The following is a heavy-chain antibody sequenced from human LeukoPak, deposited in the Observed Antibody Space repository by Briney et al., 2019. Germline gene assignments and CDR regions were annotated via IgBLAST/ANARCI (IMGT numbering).Heavy chain of an antibody. CDR3: ARDSGDGDPTDY. J-gene: IGHJ4*02. Sequence: PGGSLRLSCAASGFTFSSYAMSWVRQAPGKGLEWVSAISGSGGSTYYADSVKGRFTISRDKSRNTLYLQMNSLRAEDTAVYYCARDSGDGDPTDYWGQGTLVTVSS. V-gene: IGHV3-23*01. CDR2: ISGSGGST. CDR1: GFTFSSYA. D-gene: IGHD4-17*01.